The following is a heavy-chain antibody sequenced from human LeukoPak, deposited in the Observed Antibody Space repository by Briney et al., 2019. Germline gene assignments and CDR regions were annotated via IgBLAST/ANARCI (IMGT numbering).Heavy chain of an antibody. CDR1: GFTFSSYA. CDR2: ISGSGGST. Sequence: GGSLRLSCAASGFTFSSYAMSWVRQAPGKGLEWVSAISGSGGSTYYADSVKGRFTISRDNSKNTLYLQMNSLRAEDTAVYYCAKDLYHYGSWSYGLIDYWGQGTLVTVSS. CDR3: AKDLYHYGSWSYGLIDY. J-gene: IGHJ4*02. V-gene: IGHV3-23*01. D-gene: IGHD3-10*01.